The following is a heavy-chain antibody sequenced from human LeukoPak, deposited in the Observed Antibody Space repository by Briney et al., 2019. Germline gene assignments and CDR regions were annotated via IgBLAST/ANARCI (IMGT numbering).Heavy chain of an antibody. D-gene: IGHD3-10*01. Sequence: SVKVSCKASGGTFSSYAITWVRQAPGQGLEWMGGIIPIFGTANYAQKFQGRVTITTDESTSTAYTELSSLRSEDTAVYYCARPSYYASGSYYRKNYYNYSMDVWGKGTTVTVSS. CDR3: ARPSYYASGSYYRKNYYNYSMDV. V-gene: IGHV1-69*05. CDR2: IIPIFGTA. CDR1: GGTFSSYA. J-gene: IGHJ6*03.